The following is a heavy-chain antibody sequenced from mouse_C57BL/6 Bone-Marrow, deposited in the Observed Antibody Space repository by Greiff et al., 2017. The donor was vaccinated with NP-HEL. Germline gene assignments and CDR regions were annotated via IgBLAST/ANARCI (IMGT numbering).Heavy chain of an antibody. Sequence: QVQLQQSGAELARPGASVKLSCKASGYTFTSYGIRWVKQRTGQGLEWIGEIYPRSGNTYYNEKFKGKATLTADKSSSTAYMELRSLTSEDSAVYCCASSDYCLDYFDYWGQGTILTVSS. CDR3: ASSDYCLDYFDY. D-gene: IGHD2-12*01. CDR1: GYTFTSYG. V-gene: IGHV1-81*01. CDR2: IYPRSGNT. J-gene: IGHJ2*01.